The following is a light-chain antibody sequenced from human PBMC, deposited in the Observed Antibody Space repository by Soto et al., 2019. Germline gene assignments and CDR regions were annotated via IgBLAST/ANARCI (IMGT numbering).Light chain of an antibody. CDR2: GAS. CDR3: HQYDNWFPFT. V-gene: IGKV3-15*01. CDR1: PSVRSN. J-gene: IGKJ5*01. Sequence: EIVMTQSPATLSVSPGERATLACRASPSVRSNLGWYQQTPGQAPRLLIYGASTRATGIPARFSGSGSGTEVTLTISSLQSQDSAVYYCHQYDNWFPFTFGQGTRLEIK.